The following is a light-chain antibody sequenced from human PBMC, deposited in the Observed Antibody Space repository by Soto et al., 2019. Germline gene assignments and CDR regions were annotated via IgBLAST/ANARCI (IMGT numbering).Light chain of an antibody. J-gene: IGLJ1*01. CDR1: TGAVTSGHY. V-gene: IGLV7-46*01. CDR3: LLSYSSADV. CDR2: DTS. Sequence: QAVVTQEPSLTVSPGGTVTLTCDSSTGAVTSGHYPYWFQQKPGQAPRTLIYDTSNKHSWTPARFSGSLLVGKAALTLSGAHLEDEAEYYCLLSYSSADVFGTGTKLTVL.